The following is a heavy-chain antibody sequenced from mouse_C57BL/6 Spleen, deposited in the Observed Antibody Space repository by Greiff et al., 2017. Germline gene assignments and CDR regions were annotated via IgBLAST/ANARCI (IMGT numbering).Heavy chain of an antibody. CDR1: GYAFSSYW. Sequence: VKLQESGAELVKPGASVKISCKASGYAFSSYWMNWVKQRPGKGLEWIGQIYPGDGDTNYNGKFKGKATLTADKSSSTAYMQLSSLTSEDSAVYFCARAGDYGSSSYAMDYWGQGTSVTVSS. J-gene: IGHJ4*01. CDR3: ARAGDYGSSSYAMDY. D-gene: IGHD1-1*01. V-gene: IGHV1-80*01. CDR2: IYPGDGDT.